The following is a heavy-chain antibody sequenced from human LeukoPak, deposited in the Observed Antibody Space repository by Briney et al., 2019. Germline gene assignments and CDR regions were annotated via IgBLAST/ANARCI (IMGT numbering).Heavy chain of an antibody. V-gene: IGHV3-30*03. CDR1: GFTFSSYG. J-gene: IGHJ4*02. D-gene: IGHD5-18*01. Sequence: GGSLRLSCAASGFTFSSYGMHWVRQAPGKGLEWVAVISYDGRSKYYADSVKGRFTISRDNSKSTLNLQMNSLRAEDTAVYYCARERTVMVSREFDYWGQATLVIVSS. CDR2: ISYDGRSK. CDR3: ARERTVMVSREFDY.